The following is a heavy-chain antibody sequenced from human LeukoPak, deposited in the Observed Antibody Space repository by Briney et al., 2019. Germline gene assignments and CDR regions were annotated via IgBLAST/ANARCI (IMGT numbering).Heavy chain of an antibody. D-gene: IGHD3-22*01. V-gene: IGHV3-11*04. CDR1: GFTFSDYY. CDR3: ARSMGAPYTMIVPRYYYGMDV. CDR2: IGSSASTK. Sequence: GGSLRLSCAASGFTFSDYYMSWFRQAPGKGLEWVSYIGSSASTKYYADSVKGRFTISRDNAKNSLYLQMNSLRAEDTAVYYCARSMGAPYTMIVPRYYYGMDVWGQGTTVTVSS. J-gene: IGHJ6*02.